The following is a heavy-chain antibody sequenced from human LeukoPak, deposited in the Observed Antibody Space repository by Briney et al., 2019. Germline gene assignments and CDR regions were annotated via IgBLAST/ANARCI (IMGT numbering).Heavy chain of an antibody. J-gene: IGHJ4*02. CDR2: ISGSGGST. D-gene: IGHD1-26*01. CDR1: GFTFSSYA. CDR3: SKTTTTRDYCFDY. Sequence: PGGSLRLSCAASGFTFSSYAMSWVRQAPGKGLEWVSAISGSGGSTYYADSVKGRFTISRDNSKNTLYLQMNSLRAEYTAVYYCSKTTTTRDYCFDYWGQGTLVTVSS. V-gene: IGHV3-23*01.